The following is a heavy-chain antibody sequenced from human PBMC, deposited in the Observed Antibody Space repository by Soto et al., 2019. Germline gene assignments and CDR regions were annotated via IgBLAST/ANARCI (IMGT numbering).Heavy chain of an antibody. J-gene: IGHJ4*02. CDR2: IYWNDEK. V-gene: IGHV2-5*01. D-gene: IGHD6-19*01. CDR1: WFSLSTSGVA. Sequence: ASGPTLVNPTQTLTLTCTFSWFSLSTSGVAVGWIRQPPGKALEWLALIYWNDEKLYRPSLKSRLTITKDTSKNQVVLTVTNKDPGGTATYFCAHNFGRGWYQAYFDYWGQGTLVTVSS. CDR3: AHNFGRGWYQAYFDY.